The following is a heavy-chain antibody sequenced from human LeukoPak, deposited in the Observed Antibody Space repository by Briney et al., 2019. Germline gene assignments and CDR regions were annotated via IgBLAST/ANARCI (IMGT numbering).Heavy chain of an antibody. D-gene: IGHD1-1*01. V-gene: IGHV1-46*01. Sequence: GASVKVSCKASGYTFTVYYIHWVRQAPGQGLEWMGILNPSGGSTTYAQKFQGRVTMTRDMSTSTVHMELSSLRSEDTAVYYCARIGATGPWGQGTLVIVSS. CDR1: GYTFTVYY. CDR3: ARIGATGP. CDR2: LNPSGGST. J-gene: IGHJ5*02.